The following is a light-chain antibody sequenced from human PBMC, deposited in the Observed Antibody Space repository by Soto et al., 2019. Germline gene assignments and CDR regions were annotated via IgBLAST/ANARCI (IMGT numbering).Light chain of an antibody. CDR2: DAS. J-gene: IGKJ5*01. CDR3: QQYENLPT. Sequence: IPMNQCPSSVCGSXGERVTIAFQARPKINNCLNGYQQTPGXAPKIXISDASNLEAGVPSRFRGSGYGTDFNFTISRLQPEDMATYECQQYENLPTFGQGTRLEIK. V-gene: IGKV1-33*01. CDR1: PKINNC.